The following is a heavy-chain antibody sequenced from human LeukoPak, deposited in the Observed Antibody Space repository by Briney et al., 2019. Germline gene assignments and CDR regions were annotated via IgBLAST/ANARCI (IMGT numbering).Heavy chain of an antibody. CDR3: ARGYVGVMD. CDR2: ISNSGTTM. CDR1: GFSFSDYY. D-gene: IGHD3-9*01. J-gene: IGHJ4*02. V-gene: IGHV3-11*01. Sequence: PGGSLRLSCAASGFSFSDYYMSWIRQAPGKGLEWVSYISNSGTTMYYTDSVKGRFTISRDNPNNSLYLQMNSLRAEDTAVYYCARGYVGVMDWGQGTLVTVSS.